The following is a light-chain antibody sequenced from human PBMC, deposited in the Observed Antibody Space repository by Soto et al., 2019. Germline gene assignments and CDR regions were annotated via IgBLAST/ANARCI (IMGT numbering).Light chain of an antibody. Sequence: EIVMTQSPATLSVSPGEEVTLSCRASESISSHLAWYQQRPGRSPRLLIHEASTRATGISARFSGSGSRTDFTLTISSLQSEDCAVYYCQQYKYLWTFGQGTRVELK. J-gene: IGKJ1*01. CDR3: QQYKYLWT. CDR1: ESISSH. CDR2: EAS. V-gene: IGKV3-15*01.